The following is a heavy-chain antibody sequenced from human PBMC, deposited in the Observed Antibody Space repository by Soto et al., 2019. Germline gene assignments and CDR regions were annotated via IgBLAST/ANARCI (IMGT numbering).Heavy chain of an antibody. D-gene: IGHD2-2*01. CDR3: ARVHCSSTNYYVRTYYYYYGMAV. CDR1: GFMFPSSA. CDR2: LVVGSGNT. J-gene: IGHJ6*02. Sequence: SGKVSCKPSGFMFPSSAVLWVRQARGKRLEWIGWLVVGSGNTHYTQHFQERVTLTRDMSTGTAYMELSSLRAEDTAVYYCARVHCSSTNYYVRTYYYYYGMAVWGQGTSVTVS. V-gene: IGHV1-58*01.